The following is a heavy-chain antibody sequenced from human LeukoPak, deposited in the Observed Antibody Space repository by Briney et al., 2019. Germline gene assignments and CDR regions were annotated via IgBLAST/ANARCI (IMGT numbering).Heavy chain of an antibody. Sequence: GGSLRLSCAASGFTFSSYAMTWVRQAPGKGLEWVSCISGSGDNTYYPDSVKGRFTISRDNSKNTLYLQMNSLRAEDTAVYYCAKYGSGSYYNDAFDIWGQGTMVTVSS. D-gene: IGHD3-10*01. J-gene: IGHJ3*02. CDR1: GFTFSSYA. CDR2: ISGSGDNT. CDR3: AKYGSGSYYNDAFDI. V-gene: IGHV3-23*01.